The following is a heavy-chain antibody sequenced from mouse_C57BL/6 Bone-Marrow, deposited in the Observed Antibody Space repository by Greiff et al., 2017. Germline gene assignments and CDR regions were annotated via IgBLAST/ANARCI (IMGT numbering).Heavy chain of an antibody. CDR1: GYTFTDYN. CDR2: INPNNGGT. Sequence: EVQLQESGPELVKPGASVKMSCKASGYTFTDYNMHWVKQSHGKSLEWIGYINPNNGGTSYNQQFKGKATLTVNKSSSTAYVELRSLTSEDSAVYYCSLICLYAMDYWGQGTSVTVSS. J-gene: IGHJ4*01. CDR3: SLICLYAMDY. D-gene: IGHD6-2*01. V-gene: IGHV1-22*01.